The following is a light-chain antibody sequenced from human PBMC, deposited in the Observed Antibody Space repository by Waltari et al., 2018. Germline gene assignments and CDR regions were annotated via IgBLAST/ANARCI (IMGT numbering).Light chain of an antibody. CDR3: SSNTDNNTLV. CDR1: SSDVGGYNY. Sequence: QSALTQHASVSGSPGQSITISCPGTSSDVGGYNYVPWYQQYPGKAPQLIIYDVTFRPSGVSNRFSGSKSANTASLTISGLQAEDEAEYYCSSNTDNNTLVFGGGTKVTVL. CDR2: DVT. J-gene: IGLJ2*01. V-gene: IGLV2-14*03.